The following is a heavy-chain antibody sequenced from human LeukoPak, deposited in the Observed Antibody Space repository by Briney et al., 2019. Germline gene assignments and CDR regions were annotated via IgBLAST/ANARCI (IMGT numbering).Heavy chain of an antibody. Sequence: ASVKVSCKASGYTFTSYDINWVRQATGQGLEWMGWMNPNSGNTGYAQKFQGGVTMTRNTSISTAYMELSSLRSEDTAVYYCARGPQQGYSSSFDYWGQGTLVTVSS. CDR1: GYTFTSYD. J-gene: IGHJ4*02. V-gene: IGHV1-8*01. CDR2: MNPNSGNT. CDR3: ARGPQQGYSSSFDY. D-gene: IGHD6-13*01.